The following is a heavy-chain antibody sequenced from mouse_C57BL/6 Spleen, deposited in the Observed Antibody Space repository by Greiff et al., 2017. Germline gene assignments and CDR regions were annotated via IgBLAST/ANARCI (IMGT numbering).Heavy chain of an antibody. V-gene: IGHV2-9-1*01. CDR2: IWTGGGT. J-gene: IGHJ1*03. D-gene: IGHD2-1*01. CDR3: ARTSIYYGNYVGYFDV. CDR1: GFSLTSYA. Sequence: VKLMESGPGLVAPSQSLSITCTVSGFSLTSYAISWVRQPPGKGLEWLGVIWTGGGTNYNSALKSRLSISKDNSKSQVFLKMNSLQTDDTARYYCARTSIYYGNYVGYFDVWGTGTTVTVSS.